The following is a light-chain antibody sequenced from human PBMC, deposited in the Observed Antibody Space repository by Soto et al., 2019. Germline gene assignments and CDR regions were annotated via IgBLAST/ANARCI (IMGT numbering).Light chain of an antibody. CDR2: RND. V-gene: IGLV1-44*01. CDR3: TAWDDSLSGVF. CDR1: SSNIGSNT. J-gene: IGLJ2*01. Sequence: QSVLTQPPSASGTPGQRVTISCSGSSSNIGSNTVNWYQQLPGTAPKLLIYRNDQRPSGVPDRFSGSKSGTSASLAISGLQSEDGTDYYCTAWDDSLSGVFFGGGTKLTVL.